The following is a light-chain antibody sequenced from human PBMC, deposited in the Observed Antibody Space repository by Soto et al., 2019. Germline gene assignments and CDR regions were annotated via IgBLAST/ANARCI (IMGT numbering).Light chain of an antibody. V-gene: IGKV1-13*02. CDR2: KAS. J-gene: IGKJ5*01. Sequence: AIQLTQSPSSLPAPVGARVPIPCRASQGSSSYLAWYQQKPGKAPKLLIYKASTLESGVPARFSGSGSGTEFTFTISSLQPDDLATYFCQQYRTVPYTFGQGTRLEI. CDR1: QGSSSY. CDR3: QQYRTVPYT.